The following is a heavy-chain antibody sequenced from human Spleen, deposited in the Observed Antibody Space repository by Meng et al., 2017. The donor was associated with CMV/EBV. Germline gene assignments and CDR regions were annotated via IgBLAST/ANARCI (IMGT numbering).Heavy chain of an antibody. CDR1: GFTFSDYY. J-gene: IGHJ6*02. Sequence: GGSLRLPCAASGFTFSDYYMSWIRQAPGKGLEWVSSISSSSDYIYYSDSVRGRFTISRDNAKNSLYLQMNSLRAGDTAVYYCARPTGVDGMDVWGQGTTVTVSS. V-gene: IGHV3-11*06. D-gene: IGHD7-27*01. CDR2: ISSSSDYI. CDR3: ARPTGVDGMDV.